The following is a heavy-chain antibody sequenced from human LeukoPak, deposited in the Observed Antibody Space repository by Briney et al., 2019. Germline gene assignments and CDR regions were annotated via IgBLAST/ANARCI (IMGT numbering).Heavy chain of an antibody. Sequence: SETLSLTCTVSGGSISSSSYYWGWIRQPPGKGLEWIGSIYYSGSTYYNPSLKSRVTISVDTSKNQFSLKLSSVTAADTAVYYCARGGKSLPTRAFDIWGQGTMVTVSS. CDR1: GGSISSSSYY. D-gene: IGHD4-17*01. J-gene: IGHJ3*02. V-gene: IGHV4-39*07. CDR2: IYYSGST. CDR3: ARGGKSLPTRAFDI.